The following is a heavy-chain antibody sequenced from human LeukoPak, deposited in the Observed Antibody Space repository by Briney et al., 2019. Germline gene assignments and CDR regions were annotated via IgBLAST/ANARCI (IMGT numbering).Heavy chain of an antibody. J-gene: IGHJ4*02. V-gene: IGHV4-59*08. CDR2: VYYTGST. D-gene: IGHD1-26*01. CDR3: ARLSNRDSGSYFYFDY. Sequence: SETLSLTCTVSGGSINTYYWSWIRQPPGKRLEWIGYVYYTGSTNYNPSLKSRVTISVDTSKNQFSLKLSSVTAADTAVYYCARLSNRDSGSYFYFDYWGQGTLVTVSS. CDR1: GGSINTYY.